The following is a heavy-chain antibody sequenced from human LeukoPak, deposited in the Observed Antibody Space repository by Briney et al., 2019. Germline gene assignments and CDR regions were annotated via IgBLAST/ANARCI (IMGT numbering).Heavy chain of an antibody. CDR1: GFTFSTYS. Sequence: PGGSLRLSCAASGFTFSTYSMNWVRQAPGKGLEWVSYISSSSSTIYYADSVKGRFTISRDNAKNSLYLQMNSLRAEDTAVYYCARDYSSGWYGSYYGMDVWGQGTTVTVSS. J-gene: IGHJ6*02. CDR2: ISSSSSTI. CDR3: ARDYSSGWYGSYYGMDV. D-gene: IGHD6-19*01. V-gene: IGHV3-48*01.